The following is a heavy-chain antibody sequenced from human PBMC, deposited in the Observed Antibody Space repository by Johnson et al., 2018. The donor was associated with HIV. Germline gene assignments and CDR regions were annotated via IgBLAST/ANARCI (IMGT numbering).Heavy chain of an antibody. CDR1: GFTFDDYG. Sequence: VQLVESGGGVVRPGGSLRLSCAASGFTFDDYGMSWVRRAPGKGLEWVGRIKSRTDGGTTDYTAPVKGRFTISREDSKNTLYLQMNGLKTEDTAVYFCTTRTWSDAFDIWGRGTMVTVSS. CDR3: TTRTWSDAFDI. J-gene: IGHJ3*02. D-gene: IGHD1-1*01. CDR2: IKSRTDGGTT. V-gene: IGHV3-15*01.